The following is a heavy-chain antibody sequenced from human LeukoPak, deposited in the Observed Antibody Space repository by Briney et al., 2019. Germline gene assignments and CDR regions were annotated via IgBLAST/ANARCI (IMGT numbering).Heavy chain of an antibody. D-gene: IGHD5-24*01. J-gene: IGHJ4*02. Sequence: PSETLSLTCTVSGGPFSSSSYCWAWIRQPPGKGLEWVSSINRDSNYIYYADSVKGRFTISRDNAKNSLFLQLNSLRAEDTAVYYCASGWLQQPNIRSGYFDYWGQGNLVTVSS. V-gene: IGHV3-21*01. CDR2: INRDSNYI. CDR1: GGPFSSSS. CDR3: ASGWLQQPNIRSGYFDY.